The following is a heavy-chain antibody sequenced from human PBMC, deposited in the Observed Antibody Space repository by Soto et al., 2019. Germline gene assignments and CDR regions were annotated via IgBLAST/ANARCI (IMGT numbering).Heavy chain of an antibody. Sequence: GASVKVSCKASGYTFTSYYMHWVRQAPGQGLEWMGGIIPIFGTANYAQKFQGRVTITADESTSTAYMELSSLRSEDTAVYYCARDPERDMGRPPLLGGMDVWGQGTTVTVSS. D-gene: IGHD2-15*01. J-gene: IGHJ6*02. CDR3: ARDPERDMGRPPLLGGMDV. CDR1: GYTFTSYY. V-gene: IGHV1-69*13. CDR2: IIPIFGTA.